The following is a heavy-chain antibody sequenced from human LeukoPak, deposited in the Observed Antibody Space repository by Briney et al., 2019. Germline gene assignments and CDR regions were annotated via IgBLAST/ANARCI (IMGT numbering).Heavy chain of an antibody. CDR2: IIPIFGTA. CDR3: ARSVEDLDAFDI. V-gene: IGHV1-69*05. CDR1: GGTFSSYA. J-gene: IGHJ3*02. Sequence: SVKVSCKASGGTFSSYAISWVRQAPGQGLEWMGGIIPIFGTANYAQKFQGRVTITRNTSISTAYMELSSLRSEDTAVYYCARSVEDLDAFDIWGQGTMVTVSS.